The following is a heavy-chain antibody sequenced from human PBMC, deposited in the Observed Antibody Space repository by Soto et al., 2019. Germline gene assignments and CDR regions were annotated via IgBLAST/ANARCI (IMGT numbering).Heavy chain of an antibody. CDR2: IKQDGSEK. V-gene: IGHV3-7*01. Sequence: PGGSLRLSCAASGFTFSSYWMSWVRQAPGKGLEWVANIKQDGSEKYYVDSVKGRFTISRDNAKNSLYLQMNSLRAEDTAVYYCASMYYDFWSGYYYYYYYGMDVWGQGTTVTVSS. D-gene: IGHD3-3*01. J-gene: IGHJ6*02. CDR1: GFTFSSYW. CDR3: ASMYYDFWSGYYYYYYYGMDV.